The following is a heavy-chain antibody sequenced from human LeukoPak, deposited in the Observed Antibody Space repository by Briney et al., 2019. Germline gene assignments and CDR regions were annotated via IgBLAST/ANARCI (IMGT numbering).Heavy chain of an antibody. CDR2: ISSSSSYI. Sequence: GGSLRLSCAASGFTFSSYSMNWVRQAPGKGLEWVSSISSSSSYIYYADSVKGRFTISRDNAKNSLYLQMNSLRAEDTAVYYCARDKVVGATNFDYWGEGTLVTVSS. CDR1: GFTFSSYS. D-gene: IGHD1-26*01. J-gene: IGHJ4*02. V-gene: IGHV3-21*01. CDR3: ARDKVVGATNFDY.